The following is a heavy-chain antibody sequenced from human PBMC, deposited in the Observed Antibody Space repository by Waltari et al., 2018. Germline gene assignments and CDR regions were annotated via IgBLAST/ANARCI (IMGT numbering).Heavy chain of an antibody. J-gene: IGHJ4*02. D-gene: IGHD5-12*01. CDR2: LYHGGDT. CDR3: ARGCFNGHDWEFDH. V-gene: IGHV4-38-2*02. CDR1: GYSVSSGFY. Sequence: QVQLQESGPGLVKSSETLSLTCTVSGYSVSSGFYWGWLRQPPGKGLEWIGSLYHGGDTYYSPSLKNRVTLSIDASKNQLSLKVTSVTAADTAVYFCARGCFNGHDWEFDHWGQGTLVTVSS.